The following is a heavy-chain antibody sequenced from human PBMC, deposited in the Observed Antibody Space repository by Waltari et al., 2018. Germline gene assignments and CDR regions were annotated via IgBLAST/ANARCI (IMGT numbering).Heavy chain of an antibody. CDR3: ARACFSGGSCYPNAFDI. V-gene: IGHV4-38-2*01. CDR2: IYHSGST. Sequence: VQLQESGPGLVKPSETLSLTCAVSGYSISSGYYWGWIRQPPGKGLEWIGSIYHSGSTYYNPSLKSRVTISVDTSKNQFSLKLSSVTAADTAVYYCARACFSGGSCYPNAFDIWGQGTMVTVSS. D-gene: IGHD2-15*01. CDR1: GYSISSGYY. J-gene: IGHJ3*02.